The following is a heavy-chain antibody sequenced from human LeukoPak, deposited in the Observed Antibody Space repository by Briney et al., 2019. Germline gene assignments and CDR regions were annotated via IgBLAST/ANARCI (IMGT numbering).Heavy chain of an antibody. V-gene: IGHV1-18*01. CDR2: ISAYNGNT. D-gene: IGHD3-10*01. J-gene: IGHJ4*02. Sequence: GASVKVSCKASGYTFTSYGISWVRQAPGQGLEWMGWISAYNGNTNYAQKLQGRVTMTTDTSTSTAYMELRSLRSDDTAVYYCARAEGITMVRGVKFDYWGQGTLVTVSS. CDR1: GYTFTSYG. CDR3: ARAEGITMVRGVKFDY.